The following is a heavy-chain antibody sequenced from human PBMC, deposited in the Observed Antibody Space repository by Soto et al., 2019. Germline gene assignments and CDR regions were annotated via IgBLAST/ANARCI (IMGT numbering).Heavy chain of an antibody. V-gene: IGHV3-15*01. Sequence: PGGSLRLSCAASGITFTNAWMSWVRQVPGKGLKWVGRIKSKTHGGTTDYAAPVKGRFTISRDDSKNTLYLQMNSLKTEDTAVYYCSTDSRFLERSSYYYGMDVWGPGTTVTVSS. J-gene: IGHJ6*02. CDR2: IKSKTHGGTT. D-gene: IGHD3-3*01. CDR1: GITFTNAW. CDR3: STDSRFLERSSYYYGMDV.